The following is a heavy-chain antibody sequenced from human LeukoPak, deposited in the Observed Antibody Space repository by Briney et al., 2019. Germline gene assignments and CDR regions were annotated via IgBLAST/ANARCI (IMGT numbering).Heavy chain of an antibody. V-gene: IGHV1-2*06. Sequence: ASVKVSCKASGYTFTGYYMHWVRQAPGQGLEWMGRINPNSGGTNYAQKFQGRVTMTRDTSISTPYIELSRLRSDDTAMYYCARDQYCSGGSCPSWGQGTLVTVSS. D-gene: IGHD2-15*01. CDR1: GYTFTGYY. CDR3: ARDQYCSGGSCPS. J-gene: IGHJ5*02. CDR2: INPNSGGT.